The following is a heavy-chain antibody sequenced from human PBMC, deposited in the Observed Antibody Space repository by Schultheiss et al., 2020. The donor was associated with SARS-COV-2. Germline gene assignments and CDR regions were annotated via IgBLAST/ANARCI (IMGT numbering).Heavy chain of an antibody. CDR3: ASTSSIAAAATFDY. V-gene: IGHV4-59*08. Sequence: SQTLSLTCTVSGGSISSYYWSWIRQPPGKGLEWIGYIYYSGSTNYNPSLKSRVTISVDTSKNQFSLKLSSVTAADTAVYYCASTSSIAAAATFDYWGQGTLVTVSS. CDR1: GGSISSYY. J-gene: IGHJ4*02. CDR2: IYYSGST. D-gene: IGHD6-13*01.